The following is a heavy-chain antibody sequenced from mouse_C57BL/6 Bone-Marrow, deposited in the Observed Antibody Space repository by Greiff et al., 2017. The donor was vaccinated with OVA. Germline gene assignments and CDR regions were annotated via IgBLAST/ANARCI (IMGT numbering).Heavy chain of an antibody. V-gene: IGHV5-6*01. Sequence: EVQRVESGGDLVKPGGSLKLSCAASGFTFSSYGMSWVRQTPDKRLEWVATLSSGGSYTYYPDSVKGRFTISRDNAKNTLYLQMSSLKSEDTAMYYCARHYGSSWGDAMDYWGQGTSVTVSS. CDR3: ARHYGSSWGDAMDY. D-gene: IGHD1-1*01. CDR1: GFTFSSYG. J-gene: IGHJ4*01. CDR2: LSSGGSYT.